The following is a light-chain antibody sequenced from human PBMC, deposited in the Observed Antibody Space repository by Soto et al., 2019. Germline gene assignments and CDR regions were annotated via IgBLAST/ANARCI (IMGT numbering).Light chain of an antibody. CDR1: SSDVGAYNY. CDR2: DVT. J-gene: IGLJ1*01. Sequence: QSLLTHPRSLSGSPGQSVTISCTGTSSDVGAYNYVSWYQHHPGKAPKLIIYDVTKRPSGVPDRFSGSKSGNTASLTISGLQADDEADYYCCSYAGTYKVFGTGTKVTVL. CDR3: CSYAGTYKV. V-gene: IGLV2-11*01.